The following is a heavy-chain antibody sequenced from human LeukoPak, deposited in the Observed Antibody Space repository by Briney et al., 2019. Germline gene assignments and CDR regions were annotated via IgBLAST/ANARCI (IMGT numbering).Heavy chain of an antibody. D-gene: IGHD3-10*01. CDR3: ARGGFVFDI. Sequence: GGSLRHSCAASGFTFSSYEMNWVRQGPGKGLEWISYITTTDTTKYYTDSVKGRFTISRDNAKNSLYLQMHSLRAEDTAVYYCARGGFVFDIWGQGTVVTVSS. J-gene: IGHJ3*02. CDR1: GFTFSSYE. CDR2: ITTTDTTK. V-gene: IGHV3-48*03.